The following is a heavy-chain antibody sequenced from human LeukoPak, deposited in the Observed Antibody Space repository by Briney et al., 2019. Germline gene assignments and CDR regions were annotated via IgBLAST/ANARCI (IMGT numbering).Heavy chain of an antibody. J-gene: IGHJ4*02. D-gene: IGHD6-19*01. CDR2: INNSGGRT. V-gene: IGHV3-23*01. CDR3: AKGTLAVAALFDY. Sequence: GGPLRLSCAASGFTFRSYGMSWVRQAPGKGLEWVSTINNSGGRTYYADSVKGRFTISRDNSKNTLYLQMDSLRAEDTAVYYCAKGTLAVAALFDYWGQGSLVTVSS. CDR1: GFTFRSYG.